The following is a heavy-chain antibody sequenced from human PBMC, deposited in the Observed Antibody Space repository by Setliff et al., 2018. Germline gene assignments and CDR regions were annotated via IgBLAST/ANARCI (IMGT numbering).Heavy chain of an antibody. CDR1: GGSISSYY. D-gene: IGHD3-3*01. J-gene: IGHJ6*03. CDR2: IYTSWSS. Sequence: SETLSLTCTVSGGSISSYYWSWIRQPAGKGPEWIGHIYTSWSSNYNPSLKSRVTMSIDTSKNQFSLNLSSVTAADTAVYYCARVTGFLYIDVWGRGTTVTVSS. V-gene: IGHV4-4*07. CDR3: ARVTGFLYIDV.